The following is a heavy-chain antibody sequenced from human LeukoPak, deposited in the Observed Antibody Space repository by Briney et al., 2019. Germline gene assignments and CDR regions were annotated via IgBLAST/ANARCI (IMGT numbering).Heavy chain of an antibody. Sequence: SETLSLTCTVSGGSISRHYWSWIRQPPGKGLEWIGFVYYDGSTNYNPSLKSRLYILVDTSKNQFSLKLSSVTAADTAVYYCARTYYDFWSYYYMDVWGKGTTVTVSS. CDR3: ARTYYDFWSYYYMDV. V-gene: IGHV4-59*08. CDR1: GGSISRHY. CDR2: VYYDGST. D-gene: IGHD3-3*01. J-gene: IGHJ6*03.